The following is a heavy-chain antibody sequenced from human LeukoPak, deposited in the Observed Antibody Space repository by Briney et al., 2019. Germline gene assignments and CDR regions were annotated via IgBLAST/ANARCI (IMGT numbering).Heavy chain of an antibody. CDR3: TTDKTVTASDAFDI. J-gene: IGHJ3*02. Sequence: GGSLRLSCAASGFTFSNAWMSWVRQAPGKGLEWVGRIKSKTDGGTTDYAAPVKGRFTSSRDDSKNTLYLQMNSLKTEDTAVYYCTTDKTVTASDAFDIWGQGTMVTVSS. CDR1: GFTFSNAW. D-gene: IGHD2-21*02. V-gene: IGHV3-15*01. CDR2: IKSKTDGGTT.